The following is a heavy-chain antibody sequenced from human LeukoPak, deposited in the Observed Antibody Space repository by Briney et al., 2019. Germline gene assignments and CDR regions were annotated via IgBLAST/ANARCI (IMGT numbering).Heavy chain of an antibody. CDR3: ARSQSQSGSYRYYFTY. CDR1: GGSISSYY. V-gene: IGHV4-59*01. Sequence: SETLSLTCTVSGGSISSYYWSWIRQPPGKGLEWIGYIYYSGGTNYNPSLKSRVTISVDTPKNQFSLKLSSVTAADTAVYYCARSQSQSGSYRYYFTYWGQGTLVTVSS. J-gene: IGHJ4*02. D-gene: IGHD1-26*01. CDR2: IYYSGGT.